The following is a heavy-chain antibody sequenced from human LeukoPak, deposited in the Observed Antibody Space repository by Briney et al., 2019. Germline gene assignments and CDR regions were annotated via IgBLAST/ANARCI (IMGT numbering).Heavy chain of an antibody. J-gene: IGHJ3*01. V-gene: IGHV4-59*11. CDR1: GGSMTSHC. CDR3: ARLLDNDSSGYPDTFDV. CDR2: IYYSGRT. Sequence: PSETLSLTCTVSGGSMTSHCWSWIRHPPGKGLEYIGHIYYSGRTYYKPSLQSRVTISVDTSKNHFSLRLTSVTAADTAVYYCARLLDNDSSGYPDTFDVWGQGTMVTVSS. D-gene: IGHD3-22*01.